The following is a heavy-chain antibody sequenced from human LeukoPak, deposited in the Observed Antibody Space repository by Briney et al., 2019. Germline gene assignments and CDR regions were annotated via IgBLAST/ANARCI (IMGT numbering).Heavy chain of an antibody. V-gene: IGHV4-39*01. D-gene: IGHD3-10*01. Sequence: SETLSLTCTVSGGSIRSSSYYWGWIRQPPGKGLEWIGSIYYSGSTYYNPSLKSRVTISVDTSKNQFSLKLSSVTAADTAVYYCAREGVTMVRGVIPFDYWGQGTLVTVSS. J-gene: IGHJ4*02. CDR3: AREGVTMVRGVIPFDY. CDR1: GGSIRSSSYY. CDR2: IYYSGST.